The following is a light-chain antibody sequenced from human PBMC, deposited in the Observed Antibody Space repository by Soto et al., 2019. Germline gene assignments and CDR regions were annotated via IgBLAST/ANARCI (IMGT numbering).Light chain of an antibody. CDR3: SSYTSISSLVV. J-gene: IGLJ1*01. CDR2: EVT. Sequence: LTQPASVSGSPGQSITISCTGTSSDVGAYNYVSWYQHHPGKVPKLLIYEVTNRPSGVSDRFSGSKSGNTASLTISGLQAEDEADYYCSSYTSISSLVVFGTGTKVTVL. CDR1: SSDVGAYNY. V-gene: IGLV2-14*01.